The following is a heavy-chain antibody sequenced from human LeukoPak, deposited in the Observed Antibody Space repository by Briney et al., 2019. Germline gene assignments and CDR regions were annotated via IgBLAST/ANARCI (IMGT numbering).Heavy chain of an antibody. CDR2: IKQDGSEK. V-gene: IGHV3-7*03. CDR3: ARDGIAAGQTPGPFDP. D-gene: IGHD6-13*01. Sequence: GGSLRLSCAASGFTFSSYWMSWVRQAPGKGLEWAANIKQDGSEKYYVDSVKGRFTISRDNAKNSLYLQMNSLRAEDTAVYYCARDGIAAGQTPGPFDPWGQGTLVTVSS. CDR1: GFTFSSYW. J-gene: IGHJ5*02.